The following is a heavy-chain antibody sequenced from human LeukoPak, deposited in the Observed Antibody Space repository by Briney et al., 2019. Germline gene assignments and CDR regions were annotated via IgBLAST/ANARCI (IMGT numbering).Heavy chain of an antibody. CDR1: GGSSSSYY. D-gene: IGHD2-15*01. Sequence: PSETLSLTCTVSGGSSSSYYWSWIRQPPGKGLEWIGYIYYSGSTNYNPSLKSRVTVSVDTSKNQFSLKLSSVTAADTAVYYCAREKGPAAFDYWGQGTLVTVSS. CDR3: AREKGPAAFDY. J-gene: IGHJ4*02. CDR2: IYYSGST. V-gene: IGHV4-59*01.